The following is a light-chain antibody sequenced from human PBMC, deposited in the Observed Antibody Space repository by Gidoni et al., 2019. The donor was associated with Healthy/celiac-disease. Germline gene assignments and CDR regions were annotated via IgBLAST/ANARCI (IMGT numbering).Light chain of an antibody. CDR2: DVS. Sequence: QSALPQPRSVSWSPGQSVTISCTGTSSDVGGYNYVSWYQQHPGKAPKLMIYDVSKRPSGVPDRFSGAKSGNTASLTISGLQAEDEADYYCCSYAGSVVFGGGTKLTVL. V-gene: IGLV2-11*01. J-gene: IGLJ2*01. CDR1: SSDVGGYNY. CDR3: CSYAGSVV.